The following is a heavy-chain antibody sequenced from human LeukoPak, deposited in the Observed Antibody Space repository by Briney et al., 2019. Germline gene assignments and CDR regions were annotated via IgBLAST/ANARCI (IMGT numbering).Heavy chain of an antibody. CDR1: GGSISFGGYY. V-gene: IGHV4-31*03. J-gene: IGHJ3*01. CDR2: MYDREKT. Sequence: ASETLSLTCTVSGGSISFGGYYWSWIRQLPGKGLEWIGYMYDREKTDYNPSLRSRVIISLDTSKNQFSLKLNSVTAADTAVYYCARDSQIRLLLNDYDVFDVWGQGTVVTVSS. CDR3: ARDSQIRLLLNDYDVFDV. D-gene: IGHD2-21*02.